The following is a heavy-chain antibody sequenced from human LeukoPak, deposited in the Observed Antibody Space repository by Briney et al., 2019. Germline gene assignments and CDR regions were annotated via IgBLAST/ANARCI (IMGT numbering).Heavy chain of an antibody. CDR1: GGSFSGYY. J-gene: IGHJ4*02. D-gene: IGHD1-26*01. CDR2: INHSGST. Sequence: SETLSLTCAVYGGSFSGYYWSWIRQPPGKGLEWIGEINHSGSTNYNPSLKSRATISVDTSKNQFSLKLSSVTAADTAVYYCARGRSAGSYQPSDYWGQGTLVTVSS. CDR3: ARGRSAGSYQPSDY. V-gene: IGHV4-34*01.